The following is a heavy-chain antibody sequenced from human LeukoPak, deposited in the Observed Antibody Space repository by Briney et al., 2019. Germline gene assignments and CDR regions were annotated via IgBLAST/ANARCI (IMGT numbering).Heavy chain of an antibody. CDR3: ARTGGVATAFDY. CDR1: GYIFTRYY. V-gene: IGHV1-46*01. Sequence: ASVPVSCKSSGYIFTRYYMHWLRQPAGQELEWRGIINHSGGSTNYAQKIQRRVTMTRETPTRTVYMELSSLRSEDTAVYYCARTGGVATAFDYWGPGALVTVSS. J-gene: IGHJ4*02. CDR2: INHSGGST. D-gene: IGHD3-3*01.